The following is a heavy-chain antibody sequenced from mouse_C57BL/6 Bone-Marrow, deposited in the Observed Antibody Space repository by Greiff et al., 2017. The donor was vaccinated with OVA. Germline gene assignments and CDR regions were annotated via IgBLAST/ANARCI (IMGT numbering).Heavy chain of an antibody. V-gene: IGHV1-7*01. Sequence: VNVVESGAELAKPGASVKLSCKASGYTFTSYWMHWVKQRPGQGLEWIGYINPSSGYTKYNQKFKDKATLTADKSSSTAYMQLSSLTYEDSAVYYCARRDYDGYWYFDVWGTGTTVTVSS. CDR2: INPSSGYT. CDR3: ARRDYDGYWYFDV. D-gene: IGHD2-4*01. J-gene: IGHJ1*03. CDR1: GYTFTSYW.